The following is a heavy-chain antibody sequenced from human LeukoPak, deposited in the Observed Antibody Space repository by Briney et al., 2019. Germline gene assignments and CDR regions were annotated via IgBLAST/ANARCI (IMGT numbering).Heavy chain of an antibody. Sequence: PSETLSLTCTVSGGSISSYYWSWIRQPPGKGLEWIGYIYYSGSTNYNPSLKSRVTISVDTSKNQFSLKLSSVTAADTAVYFCARDGNDSSGFYFPHWYFDLWGRGTLVTVSS. J-gene: IGHJ2*01. CDR3: ARDGNDSSGFYFPHWYFDL. CDR2: IYYSGST. V-gene: IGHV4-59*01. CDR1: GGSISSYY. D-gene: IGHD3-22*01.